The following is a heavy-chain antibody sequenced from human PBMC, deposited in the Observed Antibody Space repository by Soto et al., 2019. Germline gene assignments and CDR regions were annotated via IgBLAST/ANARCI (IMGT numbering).Heavy chain of an antibody. CDR3: ARDSDEYNPPLIDY. D-gene: IGHD1-20*01. J-gene: IGHJ4*02. V-gene: IGHV3-21*01. CDR2: ISSSSSYI. Sequence: GGSLRLSCAASGFTFSSYSMNWVRQAPGKGLEWVSSISSSSSYIYYADSVKGRFTISRDNAKNSLYLQMNSLRAEDTAVYYCARDSDEYNPPLIDYWGQGTLVTVSS. CDR1: GFTFSSYS.